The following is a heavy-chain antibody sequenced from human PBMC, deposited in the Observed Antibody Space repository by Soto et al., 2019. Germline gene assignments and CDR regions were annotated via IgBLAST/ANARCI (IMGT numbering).Heavy chain of an antibody. V-gene: IGHV4-59*01. CDR1: GGSISSYC. CDR2: IYYSGST. J-gene: IGHJ3*02. CDR3: ARGGVGAIGYAFDI. Sequence: SETLSLTCSVSGGSISSYCWSGIRQPPGKGLEWIGYIYYSGSTNYNPSLKSRVTISVDTSKNQFSLKLSSVTAADTAVYYCARGGVGAIGYAFDIWGQGTMVTVSS. D-gene: IGHD1-26*01.